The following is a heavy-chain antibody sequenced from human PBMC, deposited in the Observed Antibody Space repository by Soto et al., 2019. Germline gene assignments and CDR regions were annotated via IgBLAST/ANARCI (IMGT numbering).Heavy chain of an antibody. Sequence: SETLSLTCKVPGGSMRGYSWSWIRQTPGEGLEWIGYVSHSGRTDYSPSLKNRVTISLDMSKNHFALHVNSVDPADTAVYYCARVAMENYHDMWSGSTSSALDVWGQGTTVTVSS. CDR2: VSHSGRT. J-gene: IGHJ6*02. V-gene: IGHV4-59*13. D-gene: IGHD3-3*01. CDR3: ARVAMENYHDMWSGSTSSALDV. CDR1: GGSMRGYS.